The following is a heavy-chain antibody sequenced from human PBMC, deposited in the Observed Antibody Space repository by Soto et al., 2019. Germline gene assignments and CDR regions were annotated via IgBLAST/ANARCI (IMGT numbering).Heavy chain of an antibody. Sequence: QVQLQESGPGLVKPSQTLSLTCTVSGVSISSGDHYWSWIRQPPGKDLEWIGYIYYSGSTYYNPSLQSRLXXSXDXXKNQFSLKLNSVTAADTAVYYCASRRGYSSGPFDYWGQGTLVTVSS. CDR3: ASRRGYSSGPFDY. J-gene: IGHJ4*02. D-gene: IGHD5-18*01. CDR2: IYYSGST. V-gene: IGHV4-30-4*01. CDR1: GVSISSGDHY.